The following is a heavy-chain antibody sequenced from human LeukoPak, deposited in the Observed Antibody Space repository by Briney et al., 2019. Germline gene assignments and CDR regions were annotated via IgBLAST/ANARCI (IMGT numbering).Heavy chain of an antibody. CDR1: GFTFSSYS. D-gene: IGHD6-25*01. CDR3: AKEEGIAAAQRGEPFDY. CDR2: ISSSSSYI. V-gene: IGHV3-21*04. J-gene: IGHJ4*02. Sequence: GGSLRLSCAASGFTFSSYSMNWVRQAPGKGLEWVSSISSSSSYIYYADSVKGRFTISRDNAKNSLYLQMNSLRAEDTAVYYCAKEEGIAAAQRGEPFDYWGQGTLVTVSS.